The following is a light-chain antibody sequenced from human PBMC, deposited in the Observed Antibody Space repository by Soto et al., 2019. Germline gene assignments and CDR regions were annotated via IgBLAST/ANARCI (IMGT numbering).Light chain of an antibody. V-gene: IGLV1-51*01. Sequence: QSVLTQPPSVSAAPGQKVTISCCGSSSNIANNYVSWYQQLPGTAPKLLIFENNKRPSGIPDRFSGSKSGTSATLGITGLQTGDEAVYYCGTWDSSLPGVVFGGGTKLTVL. CDR3: GTWDSSLPGVV. CDR1: SSNIANNY. CDR2: ENN. J-gene: IGLJ2*01.